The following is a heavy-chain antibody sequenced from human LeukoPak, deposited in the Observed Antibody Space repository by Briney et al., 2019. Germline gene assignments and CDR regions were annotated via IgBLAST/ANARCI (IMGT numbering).Heavy chain of an antibody. CDR2: IYYSGST. Sequence: SETLSLTCTVSGGSISSYYWSWIRQPPGKGLEWIGYIYYSGSTNYNPSLKSRVTISVDTSKNQFSLKLSSVTAADTAVYYCAREYYDILTGYYRGAFDIWGQGTMVTVSS. D-gene: IGHD3-9*01. J-gene: IGHJ3*02. CDR1: GGSISSYY. CDR3: AREYYDILTGYYRGAFDI. V-gene: IGHV4-59*01.